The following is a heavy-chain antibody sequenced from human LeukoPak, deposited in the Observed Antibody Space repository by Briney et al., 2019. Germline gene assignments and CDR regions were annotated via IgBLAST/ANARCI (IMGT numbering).Heavy chain of an antibody. CDR3: ARDYYMDV. CDR1: GFTYRSYS. Sequence: GGSLRLSCAASGFTYRSYSMNCVRHAPGKGLEWVSSISSSSSYIHYADSVKGRFTISRDNAKNSLYLQMNSLRAEDTAVYYCARDYYMDVWGKGTTVTVSS. J-gene: IGHJ6*03. V-gene: IGHV3-21*01. CDR2: ISSSSSYI.